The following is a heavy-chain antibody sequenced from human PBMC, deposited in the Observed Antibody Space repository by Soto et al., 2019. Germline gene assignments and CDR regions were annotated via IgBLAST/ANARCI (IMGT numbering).Heavy chain of an antibody. CDR2: INSDGSST. V-gene: IGHV3-74*01. Sequence: LRLSCAASGFTFSSYWMHWVRQAPGKGLVWVSHINSDGSSTTYADSVKGRFTISRDNAKNTLFLQMNSLRAEDTAVYFCARDMRRVHYYGGMDVWGQGTTVTVSS. CDR3: ARDMRRVHYYGGMDV. D-gene: IGHD2-2*01. CDR1: GFTFSSYW. J-gene: IGHJ6*02.